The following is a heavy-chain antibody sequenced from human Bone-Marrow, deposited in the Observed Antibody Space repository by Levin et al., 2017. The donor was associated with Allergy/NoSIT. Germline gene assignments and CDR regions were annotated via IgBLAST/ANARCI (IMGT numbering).Heavy chain of an antibody. CDR2: INSDGSGT. CDR3: ARGWYYFDY. CDR1: GLTFNTYW. Sequence: PGGSLRLSCAASGLTFNTYWMHWVRQAPGKGLVRVSRINSDGSGTEYADSVKGRFTISRDNAKNTLYLQMNSLRTEDTAVYYCARGWYYFDYWGQGTLVTVSS. V-gene: IGHV3-74*01. J-gene: IGHJ4*02.